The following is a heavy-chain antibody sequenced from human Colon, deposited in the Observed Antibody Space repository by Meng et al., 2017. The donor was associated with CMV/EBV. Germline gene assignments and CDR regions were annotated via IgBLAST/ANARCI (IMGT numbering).Heavy chain of an antibody. Sequence: SVNLSCTASGYTFTGYWMHWVRQAPGQGLEWMGRIKPSTGDTNYAQNFQGRVTVTRDTSISTVYMEVNSLTSDDTAVYYCTREGFDYWGQGALVTVSS. V-gene: IGHV1-2*06. J-gene: IGHJ4*02. CDR3: TREGFDY. CDR1: GYTFTGYW. CDR2: IKPSTGDT.